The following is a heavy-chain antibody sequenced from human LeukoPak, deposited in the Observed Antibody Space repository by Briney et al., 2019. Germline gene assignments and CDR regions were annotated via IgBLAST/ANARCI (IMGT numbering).Heavy chain of an antibody. CDR2: FSASDGSR. J-gene: IGHJ4*02. CDR1: GFSFSSYG. CDR3: AKALPDSSGWYATNFDY. D-gene: IGHD6-19*01. Sequence: GGSLRLSCEASGFSFSSYGMSWVRQAPGEGLEWVSGFSASDGSRYYADSVKGRFTISRDNSKNTLYLQMNSLRAEDTAVYYCAKALPDSSGWYATNFDYWGQGTLVTVSS. V-gene: IGHV3-23*01.